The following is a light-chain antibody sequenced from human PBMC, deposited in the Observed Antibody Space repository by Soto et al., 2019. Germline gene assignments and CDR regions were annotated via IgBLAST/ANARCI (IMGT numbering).Light chain of an antibody. CDR2: DVS. Sequence: QSALTQPASVSGSLGQSITISCTGSTSDVGGYNFVSWYQQHPGKAPKLMIYDVSVRPSGVSNRFSGSKSGNTASLTISCLQAEDEADYYCNSYRGSSTLIFGRGTKLTVL. J-gene: IGLJ2*01. V-gene: IGLV2-14*03. CDR3: NSYRGSSTLI. CDR1: TSDVGGYNF.